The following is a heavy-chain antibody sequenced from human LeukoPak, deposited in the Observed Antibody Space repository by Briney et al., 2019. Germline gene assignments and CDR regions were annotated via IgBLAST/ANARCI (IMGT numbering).Heavy chain of an antibody. V-gene: IGHV3-23*01. D-gene: IGHD1-26*01. J-gene: IGHJ4*02. CDR2: IRDNGGST. CDR1: GFTFSSSA. Sequence: GGSLRLSCTASGFTFSSSAVSWVRQAPGKGLECVSRIRDNGGSTYYADSVRGRFTISRDNSKNTLYLQMNSLRAEDTAVYYCAKAWGAATRFTNLGSWGQGTLVTVSS. CDR3: AKAWGAATRFTNLGS.